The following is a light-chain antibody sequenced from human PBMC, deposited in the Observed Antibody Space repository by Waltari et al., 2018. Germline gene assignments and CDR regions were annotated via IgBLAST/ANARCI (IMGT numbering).Light chain of an antibody. CDR3: CSFTSSSTWV. CDR2: DVS. J-gene: IGLJ3*02. V-gene: IGLV2-14*03. CDR1: ATDIGGYNY. Sequence: QSALTQPASVSGSPGQSIPISCTATATDIGGYNYVSWYQQHPRKAPKLVIFDVSRRPSGISYRFSASKFGNTASLTISGLQPDDEADYYCCSFTSSSTWVFGGGTKLTVL.